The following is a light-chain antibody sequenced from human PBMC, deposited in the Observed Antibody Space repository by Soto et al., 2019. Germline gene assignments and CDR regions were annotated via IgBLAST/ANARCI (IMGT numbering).Light chain of an antibody. CDR1: QSVSAN. CDR3: QQYKSWPPIT. V-gene: IGKV3-15*01. CDR2: GAS. Sequence: EIVMTQSPPTLSVSPGEIATLSFSASQSVSANIAWYQQKPGQAPRLLIYGASTRATGIPARFSGSGSGTEFTLSISSLQSEDFAVYYCQQYKSWPPITFGQGTRLEIK. J-gene: IGKJ5*01.